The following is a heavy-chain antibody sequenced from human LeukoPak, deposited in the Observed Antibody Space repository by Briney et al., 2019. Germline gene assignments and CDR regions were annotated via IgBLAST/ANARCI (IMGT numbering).Heavy chain of an antibody. CDR2: MNGEGTTI. Sequence: GGSLRLSCATSGLTFRTTWMHWVRQAPGKGLMWVSRMNGEGTTIDYADSVKGRFTVSRDYAKNSLYLQINSLRAEDTAVYYCARSSYSSSSSVWGQGTMVTVSS. CDR3: ARSSYSSSSSV. D-gene: IGHD6-6*01. CDR1: GLTFRTTW. V-gene: IGHV3-74*01. J-gene: IGHJ3*01.